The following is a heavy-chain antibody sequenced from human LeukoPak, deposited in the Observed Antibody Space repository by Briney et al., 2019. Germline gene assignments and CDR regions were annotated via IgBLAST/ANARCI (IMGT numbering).Heavy chain of an antibody. J-gene: IGHJ4*02. D-gene: IGHD3-22*01. Sequence: GGSLRLSCAASGFTFSSYSMNWVRQAPGKGLEWVSYISSSSSTIYYADSVKGRFTISRDNAKNSLYLQMNSLRDEDTAVYYCARDLSTDSSGYFGPPPPHYWGQGTLVTVSS. CDR2: ISSSSSTI. CDR3: ARDLSTDSSGYFGPPPPHY. V-gene: IGHV3-48*02. CDR1: GFTFSSYS.